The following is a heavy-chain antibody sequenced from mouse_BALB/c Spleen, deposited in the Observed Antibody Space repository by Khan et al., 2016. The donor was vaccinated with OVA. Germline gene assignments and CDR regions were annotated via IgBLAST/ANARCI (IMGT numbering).Heavy chain of an antibody. J-gene: IGHJ4*01. Sequence: DLVKPGASVKLSCKASGYTFTSYWINWIKQRPGQGLEWIGRIAPGSSNVYYNDMFRDKATLTVDTSSSTAYIQLDSLSSEDSAVYFCARENYCGRSCYAMDYWGQGTSVTVSS. CDR1: GYTFTSYW. D-gene: IGHD1-1*01. CDR2: IAPGSSNV. V-gene: IGHV1S41*01. CDR3: ARENYCGRSCYAMDY.